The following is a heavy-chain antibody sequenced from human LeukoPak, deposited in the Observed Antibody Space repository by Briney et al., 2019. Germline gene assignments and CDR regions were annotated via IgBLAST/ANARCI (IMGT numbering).Heavy chain of an antibody. V-gene: IGHV3-21*01. CDR3: ARGPKYIAAAGSLGMDV. J-gene: IGHJ6*02. CDR1: GFTFSSYS. D-gene: IGHD6-13*01. Sequence: GSLRLSCAASGFTFSSYSMNWVRQAPGKGLEWVSSISSGSTYIYYADSVKGRFTLSRDNAKNSLYLQMNTLRAEDTAVYYCARGPKYIAAAGSLGMDVWGQGTTVTVSS. CDR2: ISSGSTYI.